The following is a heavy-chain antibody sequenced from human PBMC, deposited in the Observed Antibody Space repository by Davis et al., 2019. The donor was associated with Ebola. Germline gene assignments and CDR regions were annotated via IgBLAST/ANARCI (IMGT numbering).Heavy chain of an antibody. D-gene: IGHD2-15*01. CDR2: ISSSSSTI. Sequence: GESLKISCAASGFTFSSYSMNWVRQAPGKGLEWVSYISSSSSTIYYADSVKGRFTISRDNAKNSLYLQMNSLRDEDTAVYYCASAYCSGGSCYPNWFDPWGQGTLVTVSS. CDR1: GFTFSSYS. V-gene: IGHV3-48*02. J-gene: IGHJ5*02. CDR3: ASAYCSGGSCYPNWFDP.